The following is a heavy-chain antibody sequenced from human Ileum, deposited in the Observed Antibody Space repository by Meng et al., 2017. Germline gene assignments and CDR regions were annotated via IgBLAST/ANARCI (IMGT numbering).Heavy chain of an antibody. Sequence: GQMRESGPGMVEPSGTLSLTCTVSCGSISSSFYWSWVRQSPGKGLEWIGQIYLAGSPNYNPSLESRVTISVDKSKNQFSLRLTSVTAADTAIFYCVRHGGKYFDSWGQGTLVTVSS. J-gene: IGHJ4*02. D-gene: IGHD2-15*01. CDR2: IYLAGSP. V-gene: IGHV4-4*02. CDR1: CGSISSSFY. CDR3: VRHGGKYFDS.